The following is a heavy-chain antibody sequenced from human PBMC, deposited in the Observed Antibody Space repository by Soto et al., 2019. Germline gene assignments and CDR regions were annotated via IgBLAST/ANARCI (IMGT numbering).Heavy chain of an antibody. CDR3: AKERIAVAGTSPIN. D-gene: IGHD6-19*01. V-gene: IGHV3-23*01. Sequence: GGSLRLSCAASGFTFSSYAMTWVRQAPGKGLEWVTTISGSGGSTYYVNSVKGRFTISRDNSKNTLYLQMNSLRAEDTALYYCAKERIAVAGTSPINWGQGTLVTVSS. CDR2: ISGSGGST. J-gene: IGHJ4*02. CDR1: GFTFSSYA.